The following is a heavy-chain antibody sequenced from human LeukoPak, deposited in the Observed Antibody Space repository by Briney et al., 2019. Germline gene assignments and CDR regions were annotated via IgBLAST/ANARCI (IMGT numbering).Heavy chain of an antibody. J-gene: IGHJ4*02. CDR1: GGSISSSSYY. V-gene: IGHV4-39*01. CDR3: ARGRGILSY. D-gene: IGHD1-14*01. Sequence: SETLSLTCTVSGGSISSSSYYWGWIRQPPGKGLEWIGSIYYSGSTYYNPSLKSRVTISVDTSKNQFSLKLSSVTAADTAVYYCARGRGILSYWGQGTLVTVSS. CDR2: IYYSGST.